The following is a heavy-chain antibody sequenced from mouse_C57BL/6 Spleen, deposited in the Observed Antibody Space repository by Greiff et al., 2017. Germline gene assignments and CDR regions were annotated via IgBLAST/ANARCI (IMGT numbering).Heavy chain of an antibody. CDR1: GYSFTGYY. V-gene: IGHV1-42*01. CDR2: INPSTGGT. J-gene: IGHJ3*01. Sequence: EVQLQQSGPELVKPGASVKISCKASGYSFTGYYMNWVKQSPEKSLEWIGEINPSTGGTTYNQKFKAKATLTVDKSSSTAYMQHKSLTSEDSAVYYCARDDGGSWFAYWGQGTLVTVSA. CDR3: ARDDGGSWFAY. D-gene: IGHD2-12*01.